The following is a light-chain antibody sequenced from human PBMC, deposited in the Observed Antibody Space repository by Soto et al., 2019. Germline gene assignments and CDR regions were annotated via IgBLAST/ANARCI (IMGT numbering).Light chain of an antibody. V-gene: IGKV1-5*01. CDR3: QQSNSYAWT. J-gene: IGKJ1*01. Sequence: DIQMTQSPSTLSASVGDRVTITCRASQSISSWLAWYQQKPGKAPNLLIYDASSLESGDPSRFSGSGSGTDFTLTISSLQPDDFATYYCQQSNSYAWTFGQGTKVEI. CDR1: QSISSW. CDR2: DAS.